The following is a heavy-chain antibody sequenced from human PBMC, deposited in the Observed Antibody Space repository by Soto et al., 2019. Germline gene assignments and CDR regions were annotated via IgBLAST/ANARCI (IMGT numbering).Heavy chain of an antibody. Sequence: TMSHTRRVAEDSSSPHHRNWIRKNPRQGLQWIAYPSYTGNTNYNPRLHSRVTTPFHTPNNQLSLKLTSMTPADTAVYYCARDMHTGFTRCFDPWAQGTLVTVYS. CDR1: EDSSSPHH. CDR3: ARDMHTGFTRCFDP. D-gene: IGHD5-12*01. V-gene: IGHV4-59*11. CDR2: PSYTGNT. J-gene: IGHJ5*02.